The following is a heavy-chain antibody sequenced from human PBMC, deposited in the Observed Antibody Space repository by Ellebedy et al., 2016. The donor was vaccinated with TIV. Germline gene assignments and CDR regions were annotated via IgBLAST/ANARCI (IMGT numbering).Heavy chain of an antibody. Sequence: PGGSLRLSCAASGFTFSSYGMHWVRQAPGKGLEWVAVIWYDGSNKYYADSVKGRFTISRDNSKNTLYLQMNSLRAEDTAVYYCARDFPARSGGSCDYWGQGTLVTVSS. D-gene: IGHD2-15*01. J-gene: IGHJ4*02. CDR1: GFTFSSYG. CDR2: IWYDGSNK. V-gene: IGHV3-33*08. CDR3: ARDFPARSGGSCDY.